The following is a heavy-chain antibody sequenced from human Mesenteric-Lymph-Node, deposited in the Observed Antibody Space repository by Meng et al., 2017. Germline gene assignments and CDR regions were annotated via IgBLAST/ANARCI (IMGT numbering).Heavy chain of an antibody. CDR2: IYHSGGT. CDR1: GGSISSGGFY. D-gene: IGHD6-19*01. CDR3: ARDPYATGWAG. V-gene: IGHV4-31*03. J-gene: IGHJ4*02. Sequence: QVKLQESGPGLVKPSQPRSLTCTVSGGSISSGGFYWSWIRQPPGKGLEWIGEIYHSGGTNYNPSLRGRVTISLDKSKNQFSLTLRSVTAADTAVYYCARDPYATGWAGWGQGTLVTVSS.